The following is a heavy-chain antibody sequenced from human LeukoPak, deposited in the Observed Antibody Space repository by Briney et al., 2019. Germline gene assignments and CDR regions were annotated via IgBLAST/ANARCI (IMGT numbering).Heavy chain of an antibody. CDR1: GGSISSSSYY. V-gene: IGHV4-39*01. Sequence: PSQTLSLTCAVSGGSISSSSYYWGWIRQPPGKGLEWIGSIYYSGSTYYNPSLKSRVTISVDTSKNQFSLKLSSVTAADTAVYYCARLTVARYYFDYWGQGTLVTVSS. CDR3: ARLTVARYYFDY. CDR2: IYYSGST. D-gene: IGHD5-12*01. J-gene: IGHJ4*02.